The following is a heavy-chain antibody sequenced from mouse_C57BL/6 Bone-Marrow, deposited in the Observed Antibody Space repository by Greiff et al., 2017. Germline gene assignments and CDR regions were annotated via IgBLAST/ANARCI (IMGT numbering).Heavy chain of an antibody. J-gene: IGHJ3*01. CDR1: GYTFTSYG. V-gene: IGHV1-81*01. D-gene: IGHD1-1*01. Sequence: QVQLQQSGAELARPGASVKLSCKASGYTFTSYGISWVKQRPGQGLEWIGEIYPRSGNTYYNEKFKGKATLTADKSSSTAYMELRSLTSEDSAVYVCARESTTVARFAYWGQGTLVTVSA. CDR3: ARESTTVARFAY. CDR2: IYPRSGNT.